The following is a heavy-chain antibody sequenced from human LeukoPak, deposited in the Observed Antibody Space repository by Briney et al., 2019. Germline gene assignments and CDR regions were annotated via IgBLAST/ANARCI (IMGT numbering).Heavy chain of an antibody. D-gene: IGHD3-10*01. Sequence: SETLSLTCAVSGGSISSGGYSWSWIRQPPGKGLEWIGYIYHSGSTYYNPSLKSRVTISVDRSKNQFSLKLSSVTAADTAVYYCARGPDYYGSGSPFDYWGQGTLVTVSS. J-gene: IGHJ4*02. CDR1: GGSISSGGYS. CDR2: IYHSGST. CDR3: ARGPDYYGSGSPFDY. V-gene: IGHV4-30-2*01.